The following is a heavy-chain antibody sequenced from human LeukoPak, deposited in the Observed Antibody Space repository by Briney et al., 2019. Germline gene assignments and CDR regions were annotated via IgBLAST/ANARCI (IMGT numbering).Heavy chain of an antibody. D-gene: IGHD4-17*01. V-gene: IGHV3-48*01. CDR1: GFTFSSYS. J-gene: IGHJ6*03. CDR2: ISSSSSTI. CDR3: TTMTTVTPRFHPKDYYYYMDV. Sequence: GGSLRLSCAASGFTFSSYSMNWVRQAPGKGLEWVSYISSSSSTIYYADSVKGRFTISRDNAQNSLYLQMNSLRAEDTAVYYCTTMTTVTPRFHPKDYYYYMDVWGKGTTVTVSS.